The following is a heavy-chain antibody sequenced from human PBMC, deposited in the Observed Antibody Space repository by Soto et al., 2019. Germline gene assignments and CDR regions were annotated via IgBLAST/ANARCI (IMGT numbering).Heavy chain of an antibody. CDR2: IYYSGST. CDR1: GGSISSSSYY. V-gene: IGHV4-39*01. CDR3: ARLAPPSNYDYIWGSYRWGAFDI. Sequence: SSETLSLTCTVSGGSISSSSYYWGWIRQPPGKGLEWIGSIYYSGSTYYNPSLKSRVTISVDTSKNQFSLKLSSVTAADTAVYYCARLAPPSNYDYIWGSYRWGAFDIWGQGTMVTVSS. D-gene: IGHD3-16*02. J-gene: IGHJ3*02.